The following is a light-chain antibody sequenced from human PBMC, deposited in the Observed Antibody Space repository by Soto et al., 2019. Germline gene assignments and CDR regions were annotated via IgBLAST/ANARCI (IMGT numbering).Light chain of an antibody. CDR2: DVS. Sequence: QSALTQPASVSGSPGQSITISCTGTSSDVGGYNYVSWYQPHPGKAPKLMIYDVSNRPSGVSNRFSGSKSGNTASLTISGIQAEDEAEYYCSSYTSSSPLVFGGGTKVTVL. CDR1: SSDVGGYNY. V-gene: IGLV2-14*01. J-gene: IGLJ2*01. CDR3: SSYTSSSPLV.